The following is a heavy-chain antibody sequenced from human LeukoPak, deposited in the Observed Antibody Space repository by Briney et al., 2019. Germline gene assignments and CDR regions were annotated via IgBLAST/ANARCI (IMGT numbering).Heavy chain of an antibody. J-gene: IGHJ4*02. D-gene: IGHD6-6*01. CDR3: ARHQYSSLSCSFDY. V-gene: IGHV4-38-2*01. Sequence: PSETLSLTCAVSGYSISSGYYWGWIRQPPGKGLEWIGSLYHSGSTYYNPSLKSRVTISVDTSKNQFSLKLSSVTAADTAVYYCARHQYSSLSCSFDYWGQGTLVTVSS. CDR2: LYHSGST. CDR1: GYSISSGYY.